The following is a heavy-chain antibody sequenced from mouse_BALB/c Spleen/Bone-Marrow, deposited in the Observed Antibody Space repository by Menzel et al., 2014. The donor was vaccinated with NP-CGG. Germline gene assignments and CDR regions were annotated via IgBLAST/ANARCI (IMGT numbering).Heavy chain of an antibody. V-gene: IGHV1S56*01. D-gene: IGHD2-4*01. CDR3: ARKSQRAYDSMNY. CDR1: GYTFTSYY. Sequence: QVQLQQSGPELVKPGASVRISCKASGYTFTSYYVHWVRPRPGQGLEWIVWIYPGDFNTKYNEKFKGKATLTADKSSSTAPMQVSSLTSEDSAVYFCARKSQRAYDSMNYWGQGTSVTVSS. J-gene: IGHJ4*01. CDR2: IYPGDFNT.